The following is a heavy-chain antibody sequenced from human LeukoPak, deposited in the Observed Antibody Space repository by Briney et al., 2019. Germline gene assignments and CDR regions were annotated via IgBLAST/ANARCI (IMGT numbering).Heavy chain of an antibody. V-gene: IGHV3-23*01. CDR2: ISGSGGST. J-gene: IGHJ4*02. CDR3: AKDHSGSYAY. D-gene: IGHD1-26*01. CDR1: GFTVSSNY. Sequence: GGSLRLSCAASGFTVSSNYMSWVRQAPGKGLEWVSAISGSGGSTYYADSVKGRFTISRDNSKNTLYLQMNSLRAEDTAVYSCAKDHSGSYAYWGQGTLVTVSS.